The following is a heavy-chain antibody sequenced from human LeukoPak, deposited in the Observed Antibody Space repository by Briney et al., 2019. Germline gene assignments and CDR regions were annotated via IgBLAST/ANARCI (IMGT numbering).Heavy chain of an antibody. CDR1: GYTFTSYG. CDR3: ATLVGATSRMNWFDP. CDR2: ISAYNGNT. D-gene: IGHD1-26*01. J-gene: IGHJ5*02. Sequence: ASVKVSCKASGYTFTSYGISWVRQAPGQGLEWMGWISAYNGNTNYAQKFQGRVTMTEDTSTDTAYMELSSLRSEDTAVYYCATLVGATSRMNWFDPWGQGTLVTVSS. V-gene: IGHV1-18*01.